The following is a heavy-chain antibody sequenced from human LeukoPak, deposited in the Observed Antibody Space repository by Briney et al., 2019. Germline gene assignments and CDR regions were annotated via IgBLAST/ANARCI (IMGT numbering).Heavy chain of an antibody. V-gene: IGHV3-30*18. J-gene: IGHJ4*02. CDR3: AKASDYDSLTSLDY. CDR1: GFTFSSYG. CDR2: ISYDGSNK. Sequence: PGRSPRLSCAASGFTFSSYGMHWVPQAPGKGLEWGAVISYDGSNKYYADSVKGRFTISRDNSKNTLYLQMNSLRAEDTAVYYWAKASDYDSLTSLDYWGQGTLVTVSS. D-gene: IGHD3-9*01.